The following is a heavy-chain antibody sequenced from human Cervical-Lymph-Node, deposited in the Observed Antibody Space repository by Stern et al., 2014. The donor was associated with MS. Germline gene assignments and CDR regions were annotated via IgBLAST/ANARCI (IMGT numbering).Heavy chain of an antibody. Sequence: QVTLRESGPALVKPTQTLTLTCTFSGFSLSTYDVGVGWIRQPPGEALEWLAIIYWDNDQRYSPSLRNRLTITKDTSKNQVVLTMTNMAPLDTATYFCAKTIYSLGNWFDPWGQGTLVTVSS. J-gene: IGHJ5*02. CDR3: AKTIYSLGNWFDP. CDR1: GFSLSTYDVG. CDR2: IYWDNDQ. V-gene: IGHV2-5*02. D-gene: IGHD2-15*01.